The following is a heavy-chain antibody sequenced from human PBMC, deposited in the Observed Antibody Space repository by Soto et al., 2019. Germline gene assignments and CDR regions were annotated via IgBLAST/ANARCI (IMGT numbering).Heavy chain of an antibody. CDR3: AGELLEDYYYYYGMDV. CDR2: ISNDGSRS. D-gene: IGHD1-26*01. V-gene: IGHV3-30-3*01. CDR1: SFIFSSFS. J-gene: IGHJ6*02. Sequence: QVQLVESGGGVVQPGRSLRLSCAASSFIFSSFSMHWVRQAPGKGLQWVAVISNDGSRSHYADSVKGRFTISRDNSKNTLYLQMNSLRTEDTAVYYCAGELLEDYYYYYGMDVWGQGTTVTVSS.